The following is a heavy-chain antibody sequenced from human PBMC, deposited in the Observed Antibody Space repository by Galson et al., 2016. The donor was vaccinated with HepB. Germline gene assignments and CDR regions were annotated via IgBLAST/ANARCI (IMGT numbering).Heavy chain of an antibody. Sequence: SLRLSCAASGFTFSDNGMHWVRQAPGKGLEWLAVISYDGSDKNYGDSVKGRFTISRNNSKNTLYLQMNSLRVEDTAVYYCAKDKWDWNDVPDSWGQGTLVTVSS. D-gene: IGHD1-1*01. CDR1: GFTFSDNG. CDR2: ISYDGSDK. J-gene: IGHJ4*02. CDR3: AKDKWDWNDVPDS. V-gene: IGHV3-30*18.